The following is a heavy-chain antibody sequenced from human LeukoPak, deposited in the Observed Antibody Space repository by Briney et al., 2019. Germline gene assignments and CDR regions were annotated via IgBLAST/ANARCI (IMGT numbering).Heavy chain of an antibody. Sequence: SVKVSCKASGGTCSSYAISWVRQAPGQGLEWMGGIIPIFGTANYAQKFQGRVTITADESTSTAYMELSSLRSEDTAVYYCAIRGPYSSGWYSMDYWGQGTLVTVSS. CDR3: AIRGPYSSGWYSMDY. CDR1: GGTCSSYA. CDR2: IIPIFGTA. D-gene: IGHD6-19*01. J-gene: IGHJ4*02. V-gene: IGHV1-69*01.